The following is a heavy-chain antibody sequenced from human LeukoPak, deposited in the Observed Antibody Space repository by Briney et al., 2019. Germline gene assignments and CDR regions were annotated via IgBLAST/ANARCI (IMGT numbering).Heavy chain of an antibody. CDR1: GGTFISYA. D-gene: IGHD3-3*01. CDR3: AVLWSGYLDWFDP. Sequence: ASVKVSCKASGGTFISYAISWVRQAPGQGLEWMGGIIPIFGTANYAQKFQGRVTITADESTSTAYMELSSLRSEDTAVYYCAVLWSGYLDWFDPWGQGTLVTVFS. CDR2: IIPIFGTA. J-gene: IGHJ5*02. V-gene: IGHV1-69*13.